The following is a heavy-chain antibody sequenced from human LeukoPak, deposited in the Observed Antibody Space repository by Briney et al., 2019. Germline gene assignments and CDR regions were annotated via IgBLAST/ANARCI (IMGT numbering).Heavy chain of an antibody. V-gene: IGHV3-23*01. D-gene: IGHD3-22*01. CDR1: GFTFSSYA. J-gene: IGHJ4*02. CDR3: AKTLRTYDSSGYGD. Sequence: QSGGSLRLSCAASGFTFSSYAMSWVRQAPGKGLEWVSAISGSGGSTYYADPVKGRFTISRDNSKNTLYLQMNSLRAEDTAVYYCAKTLRTYDSSGYGDWGQGTLVTVSS. CDR2: ISGSGGST.